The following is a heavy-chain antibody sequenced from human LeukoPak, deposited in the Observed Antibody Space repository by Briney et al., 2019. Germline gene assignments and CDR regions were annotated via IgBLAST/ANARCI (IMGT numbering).Heavy chain of an antibody. CDR1: GGSISSSSYY. V-gene: IGHV4-39*01. CDR3: ARHGISGYASYYYYYYMDV. D-gene: IGHD5-12*01. J-gene: IGHJ6*03. Sequence: SETPSLTCTVSGGSISSSSYYWGWIRQPPGKGLEWIGSIYYSGSTYYNPSLKSRVTISVDTSKNQFSLKLSSVTAADTAVYYCARHGISGYASYYYYYYMDVWGKGTTVTISS. CDR2: IYYSGST.